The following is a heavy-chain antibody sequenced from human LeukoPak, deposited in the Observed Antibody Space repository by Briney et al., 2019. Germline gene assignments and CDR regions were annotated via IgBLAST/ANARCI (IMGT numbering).Heavy chain of an antibody. Sequence: PSETLSLTCTVSGGSISSYYWSWIRQPPGKGLEWIGYIYYSGSTNYNPSLKSRVTISVDTSKNQFSLKLSSVTAADTAVYYCPRYPLERHPYYYMDVWGKGTTVTVSS. D-gene: IGHD1-1*01. CDR2: IYYSGST. J-gene: IGHJ6*03. V-gene: IGHV4-59*01. CDR3: PRYPLERHPYYYMDV. CDR1: GGSISSYY.